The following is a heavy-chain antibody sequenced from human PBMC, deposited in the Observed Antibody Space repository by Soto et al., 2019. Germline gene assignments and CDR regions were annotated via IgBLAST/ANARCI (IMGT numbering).Heavy chain of an antibody. CDR3: ASKVDPSGSYLDSDAFDI. CDR2: IIPILGIA. D-gene: IGHD1-26*01. Sequence: QVQLVQSGAEVKKPGSSVKVSCKASGGTFSSYTISWVRQAPGQGLEWMGRIIPILGIANYAQKFQGRVTITADXXTXTXXMELSSLRSEDTAVYYCASKVDPSGSYLDSDAFDIWGQGTMVTVSS. J-gene: IGHJ3*02. V-gene: IGHV1-69*02. CDR1: GGTFSSYT.